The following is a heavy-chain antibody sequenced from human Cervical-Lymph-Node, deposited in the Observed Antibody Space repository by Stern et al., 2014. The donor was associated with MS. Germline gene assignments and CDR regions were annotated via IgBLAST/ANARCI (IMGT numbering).Heavy chain of an antibody. CDR1: GYAFKSYD. CDR2: VNPTSCNT. CDR3: ARELGWTVGTGLVDAFDV. Sequence: VQLVESGAEVRKPGASVKVSCKASGYAFKSYDINWVRQATGQGLEWMGWVNPTSCNTGYAQKFQVRVTMTRDTSINTVYMELSSLRSDDTAIYYCARELGWTVGTGLVDAFDVWGQGTKVTVSS. V-gene: IGHV1-8*01. D-gene: IGHD3/OR15-3a*01. J-gene: IGHJ3*01.